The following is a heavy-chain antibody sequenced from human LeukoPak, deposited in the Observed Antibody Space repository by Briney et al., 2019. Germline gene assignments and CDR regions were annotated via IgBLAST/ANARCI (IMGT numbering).Heavy chain of an antibody. J-gene: IGHJ4*02. D-gene: IGHD6-19*01. Sequence: SSETLSLTCAVYGGSFSGYYWSWIRQPPGKGLEWIGEINHSGSTNYNPSLESRVTISVDTSKNQFSLKLSSVTAADTAVYYCARGVFGWYPYYFDYWGQGTLVTVSS. CDR2: INHSGST. CDR3: ARGVFGWYPYYFDY. CDR1: GGSFSGYY. V-gene: IGHV4-34*01.